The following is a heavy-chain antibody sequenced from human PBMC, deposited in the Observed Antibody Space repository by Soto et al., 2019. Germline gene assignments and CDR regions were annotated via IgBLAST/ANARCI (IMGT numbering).Heavy chain of an antibody. V-gene: IGHV1-69*02. CDR2: IIPILGIA. CDR3: ATRDYGAPKRPLRY. J-gene: IGHJ4*02. CDR1: GGTFSSYT. D-gene: IGHD4-17*01. Sequence: QVQLVQSGAEVKKPGSSVKVSCKASGGTFSSYTISWVRQAPGQGLEWMGRIIPILGIANYAQKFQGRVTITADKSTSTAYMELSSLRSEDTAVYYCATRDYGAPKRPLRYWGQGTLVTVSS.